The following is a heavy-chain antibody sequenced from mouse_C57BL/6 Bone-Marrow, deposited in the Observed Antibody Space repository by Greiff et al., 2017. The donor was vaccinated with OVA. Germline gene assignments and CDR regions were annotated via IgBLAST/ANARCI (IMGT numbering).Heavy chain of an antibody. Sequence: QVQLKQPGAELVKPGASVKMSCKASGYTFTSYWITWVKQRPGQGLEWIGDIYPGSGSTNYNEKFKSKATLTVDTSSSTAYMQLSSLTSEDSAVYDGARLYYYGSRPYYYAMDYWGQGTSVTVSA. V-gene: IGHV1-55*01. J-gene: IGHJ4*01. D-gene: IGHD1-1*01. CDR3: ARLYYYGSRPYYYAMDY. CDR2: IYPGSGST. CDR1: GYTFTSYW.